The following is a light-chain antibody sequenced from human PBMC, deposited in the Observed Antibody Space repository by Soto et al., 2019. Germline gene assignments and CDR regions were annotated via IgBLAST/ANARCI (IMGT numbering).Light chain of an antibody. CDR3: QQYNNWPLT. CDR2: GAS. V-gene: IGKV3-15*01. CDR1: QSVNSN. J-gene: IGKJ4*01. Sequence: EIAMTQSPATLSVSPGERATLSCRASQSVNSNLAWYQQNPGQAPRLLIYGASTRATGIPARFSGSGSGTEFTVTISSLQSEDFAVYYCQQYNNWPLTFGGGTKVEIK.